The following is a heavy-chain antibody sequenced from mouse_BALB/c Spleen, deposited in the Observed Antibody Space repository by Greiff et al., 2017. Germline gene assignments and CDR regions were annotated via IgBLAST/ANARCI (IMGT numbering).Heavy chain of an antibody. Sequence: VQLQQSGPGLVAPSQSLSITCTVSGFSLTSYGVHWVRQPPGKGLEWLGVIWAGGSTNYNSALMSRLSISKDNSKSQVFLKMNSLQTDDTAMYYCARAPPPYGNYAMDYWGQGTSVTVSS. CDR2: IWAGGST. D-gene: IGHD2-1*01. CDR3: ARAPPPYGNYAMDY. CDR1: GFSLTSYG. V-gene: IGHV2-9*02. J-gene: IGHJ4*01.